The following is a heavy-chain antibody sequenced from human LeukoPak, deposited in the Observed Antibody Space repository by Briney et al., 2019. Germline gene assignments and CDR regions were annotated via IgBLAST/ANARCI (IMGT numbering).Heavy chain of an antibody. D-gene: IGHD3-10*01. Sequence: ASVKVSCKASGYTFTSLFMHWVRQAPGQGLEWMGIINPRGGSATSAQRFQGRLTVTRDTSTSTVYMELSSLTSEDTAVYYCARDYHGSGSLTTFDSWSQGTLVTVSS. V-gene: IGHV1-46*01. CDR2: INPRGGSA. J-gene: IGHJ4*02. CDR3: ARDYHGSGSLTTFDS. CDR1: GYTFTSLF.